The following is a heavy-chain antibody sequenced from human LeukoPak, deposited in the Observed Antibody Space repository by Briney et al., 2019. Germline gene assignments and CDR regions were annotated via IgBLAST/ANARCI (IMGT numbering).Heavy chain of an antibody. J-gene: IGHJ4*02. Sequence: GGSLRLSCAASGFTFSRYSMNWVRQAPGKGLEWVSYISRSGSTIYYADSVKGRFTISRDNAKNSLYLQMNSLRDEDTAVYYCARDTEHLYFVFDCWGQGTLVTVSS. CDR3: ARDTEHLYFVFDC. CDR2: ISRSGSTI. CDR1: GFTFSRYS. V-gene: IGHV3-48*02. D-gene: IGHD2-2*02.